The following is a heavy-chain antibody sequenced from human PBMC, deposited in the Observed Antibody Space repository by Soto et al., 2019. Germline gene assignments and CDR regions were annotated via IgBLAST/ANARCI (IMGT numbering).Heavy chain of an antibody. D-gene: IGHD4-17*01. Sequence: ASVKVSCKASGYTFTNYGITWVRQAPGQGLEWMGWISPYNGDTNYAQRLQGRVTITADESTSTAYMELSSLRSEDTAVYYCARLTTVTTFDYWGQGTLVTVSS. CDR1: GYTFTNYG. CDR2: ISPYNGDT. V-gene: IGHV1-18*01. CDR3: ARLTTVTTFDY. J-gene: IGHJ4*02.